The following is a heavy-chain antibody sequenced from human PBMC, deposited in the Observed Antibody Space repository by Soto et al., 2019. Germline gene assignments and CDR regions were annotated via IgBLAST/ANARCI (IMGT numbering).Heavy chain of an antibody. CDR2: INPNSGGT. CDR1: GYTFTGYY. Sequence: ASVKVSCKASGYTFTGYYMHWVRQAPGQGLEWMGWINPNSGGTNYARKCQGWVTMTRDTSISTADMELSRLRSDDTAVYYCARGGVVVPAAMAFYTDYWGQGTLVTVSS. J-gene: IGHJ4*02. V-gene: IGHV1-2*04. D-gene: IGHD2-2*01. CDR3: ARGGVVVPAAMAFYTDY.